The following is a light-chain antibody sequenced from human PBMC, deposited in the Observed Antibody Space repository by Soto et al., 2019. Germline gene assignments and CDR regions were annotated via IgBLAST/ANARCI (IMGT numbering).Light chain of an antibody. V-gene: IGLV2-8*01. CDR1: SSDIGGYNS. Sequence: QSALTQPPSASGSPGQSVTISCTGTSSDIGGYNSVSWYQQHPGKAPRLMIYEVNKRPSGVPDRFSGSKSGYTASLAITGLQPEDEAEYYCQSYDSGLVGLVFGTGTKLTVL. CDR2: EVN. J-gene: IGLJ2*01. CDR3: QSYDSGLVGLV.